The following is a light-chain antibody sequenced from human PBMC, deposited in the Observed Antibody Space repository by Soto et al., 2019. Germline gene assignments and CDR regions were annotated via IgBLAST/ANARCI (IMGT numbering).Light chain of an antibody. CDR1: GSDIGAYPY. CDR3: SSFAGSNYFV. V-gene: IGLV2-8*01. J-gene: IGLJ1*01. Sequence: ALTQPPSASGSLGQSVTISCTGSGSDIGAYPYVSWYQQHAGKPPKLIIYEVNERPSGVPDRFSGSKTGTTASLTVSGLQSEDEADYFCSSFAGSNYFVFGSGTKVTVL. CDR2: EVN.